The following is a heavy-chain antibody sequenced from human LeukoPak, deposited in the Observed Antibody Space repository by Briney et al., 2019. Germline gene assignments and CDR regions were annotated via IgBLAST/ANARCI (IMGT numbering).Heavy chain of an antibody. V-gene: IGHV3-74*01. CDR1: GFTFSSYW. J-gene: IGHJ4*02. Sequence: PGGSLRLSCAASGFTFSSYWMHWVRQAPGKGLVWVSRIKSDGTITSYADSVKGRFTISRDNAKNTLFLQMNSLRAEDTAVYYCARGIEEWLYLYYWGQGALVTVAS. CDR2: IKSDGTIT. CDR3: ARGIEEWLYLYY. D-gene: IGHD3-3*01.